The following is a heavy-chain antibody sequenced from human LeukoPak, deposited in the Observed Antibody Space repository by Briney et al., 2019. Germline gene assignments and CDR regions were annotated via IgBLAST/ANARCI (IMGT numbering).Heavy chain of an antibody. J-gene: IGHJ5*02. CDR1: GYTFTNYA. CDR2: INAGNANT. CDR3: ARGAFLLGYCSGDSCYLNWFDP. V-gene: IGHV1-3*01. D-gene: IGHD2-15*01. Sequence: ASVKVSCKASGYTFTNYAIHWVRQAPGQRLEWMGWINAGNANTKYSQKFQDRVTITRDTSASTAYMELSSLTSEDTAIYYCARGAFLLGYCSGDSCYLNWFDPWGQGTLVTVSS.